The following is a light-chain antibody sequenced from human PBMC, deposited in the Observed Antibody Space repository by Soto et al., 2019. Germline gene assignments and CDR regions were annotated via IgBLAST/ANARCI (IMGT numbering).Light chain of an antibody. V-gene: IGKV1-6*01. J-gene: IGKJ1*01. CDR3: LQDYVYPLT. CDR1: QDIGNQ. Sequence: AIQMTHSPSSLSASVGDRVTLTCRASQDIGNQLGWYQQKPGKAPDLLIFAASSLQSGVPSRFSGSGSGTDFTLTISSLQPEDFATYYCLQDYVYPLTFGQGTKVDIK. CDR2: AAS.